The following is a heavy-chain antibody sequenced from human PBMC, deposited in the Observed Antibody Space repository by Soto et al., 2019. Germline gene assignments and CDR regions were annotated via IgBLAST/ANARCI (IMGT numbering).Heavy chain of an antibody. CDR2: ISSSSSSI. V-gene: IGHV3-21*02. Sequence: EVQLVESGGGLVKPGGSLRLSCAASGFTFSSYSMNWVRQAPGQGLEWVSSISSSSSSIYYADSVKGRFTISRDDAKNSLYLQMNSLRAEDTAVYYCARDYSSGYYWDDYWGQGTLVTVSA. CDR3: ARDYSSGYYWDDY. J-gene: IGHJ4*02. CDR1: GFTFSSYS. D-gene: IGHD3-22*01.